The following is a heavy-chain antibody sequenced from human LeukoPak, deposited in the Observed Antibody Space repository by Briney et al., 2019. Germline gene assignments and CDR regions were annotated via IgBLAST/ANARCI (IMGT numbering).Heavy chain of an antibody. CDR3: ARQYSYVPRVFDY. Sequence: GGSLRLSCAASGFTCSDYYMNWIRQAPGKGLEWVSYISSSGSTIYYADSVKGRFTISRDNAKNSLYLQMNSLRAEDTAVYYCARQYSYVPRVFDYWGQGPLVTVSS. V-gene: IGHV3-11*01. CDR1: GFTCSDYY. CDR2: ISSSGSTI. D-gene: IGHD5-18*01. J-gene: IGHJ4*02.